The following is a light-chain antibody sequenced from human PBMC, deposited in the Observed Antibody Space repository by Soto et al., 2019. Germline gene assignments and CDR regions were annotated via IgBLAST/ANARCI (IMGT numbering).Light chain of an antibody. J-gene: IGKJ3*01. CDR3: QQYDTSSII. V-gene: IGKV3-20*01. CDR1: QTVDSTY. Sequence: DIVMTQSPLFLLLLWLPGERATLSCRASQTVDSTYLAWYQQKPGQAPRLLIYDSSSRAPGIPDRFSGSGSGTDFTLSISRLEPEDFAVYYCQQYDTSSIIFGPGTKVDIK. CDR2: DSS.